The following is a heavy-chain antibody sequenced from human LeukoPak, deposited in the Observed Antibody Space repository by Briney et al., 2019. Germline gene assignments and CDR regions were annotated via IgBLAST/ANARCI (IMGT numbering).Heavy chain of an antibody. CDR2: TYHSGST. CDR3: ARVPHGETVFGVVLYWLDP. CDR1: GYSMGSGYY. J-gene: IGHJ5*02. D-gene: IGHD3-3*01. V-gene: IGHV4-38-2*02. Sequence: SETLSLTCTVSGYSMGSGYYWGWIRQPPGKGLEWIGSTYHSGSTNYNPSLKSRVTISVDTSKNQFSLKLNFVTAADTAVYYCARVPHGETVFGVVLYWLDPWGQGTLVTVFS.